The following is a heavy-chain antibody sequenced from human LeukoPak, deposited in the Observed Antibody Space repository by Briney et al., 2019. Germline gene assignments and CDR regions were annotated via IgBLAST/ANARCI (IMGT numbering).Heavy chain of an antibody. J-gene: IGHJ5*02. D-gene: IGHD4-17*01. Sequence: ASVKVSCKASGYTFTSYDINWVRQATGQGLEWMGWMNPNSGNTGYAQKFQGRVTITRNTSISTAYMELSSLRSEDTAVYYCARGRDDYGDPWNWFDPWGQGTLVTVSS. V-gene: IGHV1-8*03. CDR3: ARGRDDYGDPWNWFDP. CDR2: MNPNSGNT. CDR1: GYTFTSYD.